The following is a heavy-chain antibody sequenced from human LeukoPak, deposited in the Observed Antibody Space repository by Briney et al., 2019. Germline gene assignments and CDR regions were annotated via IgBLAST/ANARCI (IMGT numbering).Heavy chain of an antibody. Sequence: GGSLRLSCAASGFTFSSYSMNWVRQAPGKGLEWVSSISSSSSYIYYADSVKGRFTISRDNAKNTLYLQMNSLRAEDAAVYYCARDGGYDWGSDAFDIWGQGTMVTVSS. CDR2: ISSSSSYI. CDR3: ARDGGYDWGSDAFDI. V-gene: IGHV3-21*01. CDR1: GFTFSSYS. D-gene: IGHD5-12*01. J-gene: IGHJ3*02.